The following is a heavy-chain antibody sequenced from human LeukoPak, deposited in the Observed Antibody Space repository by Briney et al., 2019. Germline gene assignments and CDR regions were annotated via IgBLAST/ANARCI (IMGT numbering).Heavy chain of an antibody. D-gene: IGHD4-17*01. CDR1: GGTFSSYA. CDR2: IIPIFGTA. J-gene: IGHJ4*02. V-gene: IGHV1-69*13. Sequence: ASVKVSCKAPGGTFSSYAISWVRQAPGQGLEWMGGIIPIFGTANYAQKFQGRVTITADESTSTAYMELSSLRSEDTAVYYCARGVMTTVTTSVDYWGQGTLVTVSS. CDR3: ARGVMTTVTTSVDY.